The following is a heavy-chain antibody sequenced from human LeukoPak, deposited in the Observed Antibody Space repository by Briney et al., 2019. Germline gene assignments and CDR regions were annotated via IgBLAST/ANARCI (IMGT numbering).Heavy chain of an antibody. V-gene: IGHV1-69*13. CDR2: IIPIFGTA. CDR3: ARDTPYNYYDSSGQDGPKVAYYMDV. Sequence: GASVKVSCKASGGTFSSYAISWVRQAPGQGLEWMGGIIPIFGTANYAQKFQGRVAITADESTSTAYMELSSLRSEDTAVYYCARDTPYNYYDSSGQDGPKVAYYMDVWGKGTTVTVSS. CDR1: GGTFSSYA. J-gene: IGHJ6*03. D-gene: IGHD3-22*01.